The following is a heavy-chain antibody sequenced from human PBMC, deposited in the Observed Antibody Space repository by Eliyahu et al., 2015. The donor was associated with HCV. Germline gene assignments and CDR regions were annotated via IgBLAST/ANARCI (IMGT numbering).Heavy chain of an antibody. Sequence: QVQLQESGPGLVKPSETLSLTCTVSGGSISSYYWSWIRQPPGKGLEWIGYVDYSGSANSNPSLKSRVTISVDTSKNQFSLRLSSVTAADTAVYYCARGHAHSSSPCDFWGQGTLVTVSS. J-gene: IGHJ4*02. CDR3: ARGHAHSSSPCDF. V-gene: IGHV4-59*01. CDR1: GGSISSYY. D-gene: IGHD6-6*01. CDR2: VDYSGSA.